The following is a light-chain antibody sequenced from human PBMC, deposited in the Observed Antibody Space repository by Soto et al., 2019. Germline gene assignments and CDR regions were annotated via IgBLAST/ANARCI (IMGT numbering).Light chain of an antibody. J-gene: IGKJ1*01. CDR3: QQYNSYSWT. CDR1: QSIYKW. Sequence: DIQMTQSPSTLSASVGDRVTITCRASQSIYKWLAWYQQKPGQAPKLLIYDASSLQSGVPSRFSGSASGTDFTLTISSLQPDDFATYYCQQYNSYSWTFGQGTKVDIK. V-gene: IGKV1-5*01. CDR2: DAS.